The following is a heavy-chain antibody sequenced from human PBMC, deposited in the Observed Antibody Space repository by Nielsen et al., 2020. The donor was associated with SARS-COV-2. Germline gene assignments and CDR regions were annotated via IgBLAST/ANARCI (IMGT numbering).Heavy chain of an antibody. CDR2: IKSKTDGGTT. Sequence: WIRQPPGKGLEWVGRIKSKTDGGTTDYAAPVKGRFTISRDDSKNTLYLQMNSLKTEDTAVYYCTTELLWFGELLQWGQGTLVTVSS. V-gene: IGHV3-15*01. D-gene: IGHD3-10*01. CDR3: TTELLWFGELLQ. J-gene: IGHJ4*02.